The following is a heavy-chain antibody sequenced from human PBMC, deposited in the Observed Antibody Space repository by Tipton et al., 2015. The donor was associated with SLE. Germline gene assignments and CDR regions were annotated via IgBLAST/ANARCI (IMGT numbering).Heavy chain of an antibody. J-gene: IGHJ3*02. CDR2: FYYSGST. CDR3: ASSYSGYAYAFDI. D-gene: IGHD5-12*01. Sequence: TLSLTCTVSGGSISSSSSYWGWIRQPPGKGLEWIGNFYYSGSTYYNPSLKSRVTISVDTSKNKISLKLSSVTAADTAVYYCASSYSGYAYAFDIWGQGTMVTVSS. CDR1: GGSISSSSSY. V-gene: IGHV4-39*07.